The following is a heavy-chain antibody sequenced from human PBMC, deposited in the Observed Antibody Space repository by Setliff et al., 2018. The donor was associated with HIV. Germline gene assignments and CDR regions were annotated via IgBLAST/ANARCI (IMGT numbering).Heavy chain of an antibody. V-gene: IGHV5-51*06. CDR1: GYSFTSYW. J-gene: IGHJ6*03. CDR2: IYPGDSDT. D-gene: IGHD6-19*01. Sequence: GESLKISCKGSGYSFTSYWIGWVRQMPGKGLEWMGIIYPGDSDTRYSPSFQGQVTISADKSISTAYLQMNSLKTEDSAVYYCARAVVNSNFYYYMDVWGKGTTVTVSS. CDR3: ARAVVNSNFYYYMDV.